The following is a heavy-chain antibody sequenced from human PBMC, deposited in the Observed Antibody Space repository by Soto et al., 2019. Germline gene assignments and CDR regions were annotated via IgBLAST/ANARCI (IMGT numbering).Heavy chain of an antibody. CDR2: ISAYNGNT. J-gene: IGHJ6*02. CDR3: ARGRYSSSWYYYGMDV. D-gene: IGHD6-13*01. V-gene: IGHV1-18*04. Sequence: ASVKVSCKASGYTFTSYGISWVRQAPGQGLEWMGWISAYNGNTNYAQKLQGRVTMTTDTSISTAYMELSSLRSEDTAVYYCARGRYSSSWYYYGMDVWGQGTTVTVSS. CDR1: GYTFTSYG.